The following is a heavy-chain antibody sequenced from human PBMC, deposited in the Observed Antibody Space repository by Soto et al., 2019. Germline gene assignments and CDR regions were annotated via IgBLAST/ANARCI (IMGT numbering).Heavy chain of an antibody. J-gene: IGHJ4*02. V-gene: IGHV3-23*01. D-gene: IGHD3-3*01. Sequence: EVQLLESGGGLVQPGGSLRLSCAASGFTFTNYAMSWVRQAPGKGLEWVSTIGGSGASTYYAESVKGRFTISRGNSKNTLYLQMNSLRADATAVYYFAKDHTDVFRFLECLLYEDYWGQGTLVTVSS. CDR3: AKDHTDVFRFLECLLYEDY. CDR2: IGGSGAST. CDR1: GFTFTNYA.